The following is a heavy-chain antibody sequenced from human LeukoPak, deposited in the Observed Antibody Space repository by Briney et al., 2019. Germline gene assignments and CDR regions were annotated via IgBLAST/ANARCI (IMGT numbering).Heavy chain of an antibody. CDR1: GGTFSSYA. J-gene: IGHJ4*02. Sequence: ASVKVSCKASGGTFSSYAISWVRQAPGQGLEWMGGIIPTFGTANYAQKFQGRVTITADESTSTAYMELSSLRSEDTAVYYCAREGRDTAMAAVFDYWGQGTLVTVSS. V-gene: IGHV1-69*13. CDR3: AREGRDTAMAAVFDY. D-gene: IGHD5-18*01. CDR2: IIPTFGTA.